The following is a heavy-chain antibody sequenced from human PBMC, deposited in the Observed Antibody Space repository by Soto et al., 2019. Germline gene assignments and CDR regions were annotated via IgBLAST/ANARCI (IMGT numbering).Heavy chain of an antibody. CDR2: ISGSGGST. D-gene: IGHD5-12*01. V-gene: IGHV3-23*01. CDR1: GFTFSIYS. CDR3: AKVEWLRFFDY. Sequence: GGSLRLSCAASGFTFSIYSMNWVRQAPGKGLEWVSAISGSGGSTYYADSVKGRFTISRDNSKNTLYLQMNSLRAEDTAVYYCAKVEWLRFFDYWGQGTLVTVSS. J-gene: IGHJ4*02.